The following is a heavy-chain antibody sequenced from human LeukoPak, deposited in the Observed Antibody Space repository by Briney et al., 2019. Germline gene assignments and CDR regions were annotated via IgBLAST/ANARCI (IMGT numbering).Heavy chain of an antibody. Sequence: PGGSLRLSCAASGFTFSSYGMHWVRQAPGKGLEWVAFIRYDGSNKYYADSVKGRFTISRDNSKNTLYLQMNSLRAEDTAVYYCAKDPHYYGSGSYYKAVDYWGQGTLVTVSS. CDR1: GFTFSSYG. V-gene: IGHV3-30*02. D-gene: IGHD3-10*01. J-gene: IGHJ4*02. CDR2: IRYDGSNK. CDR3: AKDPHYYGSGSYYKAVDY.